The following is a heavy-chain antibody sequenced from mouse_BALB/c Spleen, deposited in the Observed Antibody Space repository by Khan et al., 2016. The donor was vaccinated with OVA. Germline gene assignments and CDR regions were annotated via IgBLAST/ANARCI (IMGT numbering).Heavy chain of an antibody. CDR2: INPSNGYT. V-gene: IGHV1-4*01. D-gene: IGHD3-2*01. Sequence: VQLQQSGAELARPCASVSMSCTASGYSFTSYTIHWIIMRLGRGLQWFGYINPSNGYTNYNQKLKDKATLTADTSSTTAYMQLSSVTSDDSAVYNCVRDRAYCGSAGWFTYWGLGTMVTVSA. CDR3: VRDRAYCGSAGWFTY. J-gene: IGHJ3*01. CDR1: GYSFTSYT.